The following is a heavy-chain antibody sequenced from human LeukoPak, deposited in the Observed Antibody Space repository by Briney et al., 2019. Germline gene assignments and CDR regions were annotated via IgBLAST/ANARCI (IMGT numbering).Heavy chain of an antibody. V-gene: IGHV4-4*07. CDR2: IYTSGST. J-gene: IGHJ5*02. CDR1: GGSISSYY. Sequence: SETLSLTCTDSGGSISSYYWSWIRQPAGQGLEWIGRIYTSGSTNYNPSLKSRVTMSVDTSKNQFSLKLSSVTAADTAVYYCARGSLGIAAAETGFDPWGQGTLVTVSS. D-gene: IGHD6-13*01. CDR3: ARGSLGIAAAETGFDP.